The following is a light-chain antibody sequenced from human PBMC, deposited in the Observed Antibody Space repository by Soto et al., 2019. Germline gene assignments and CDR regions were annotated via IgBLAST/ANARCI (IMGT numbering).Light chain of an antibody. CDR2: AVT. CDR1: SSDVCSYIY. J-gene: IGLJ1*01. V-gene: IGLV2-14*01. CDR3: SSYTSSSTR. Sequence: QSSLTQPASVSGSPGQSITIACTGTSSDVCSYIYVSWYPQHPGKAPKLTISAVTDRPSGVSSRFSGSKSGNTASLTISGLQAEAGADYYCSSYTSSSTRFGTGTTVTVL.